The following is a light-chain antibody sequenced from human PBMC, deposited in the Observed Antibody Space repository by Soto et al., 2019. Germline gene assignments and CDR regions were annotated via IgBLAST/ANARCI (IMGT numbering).Light chain of an antibody. CDR2: GDT. CDR1: SSDIGGGYD. Sequence: QSVLTQPPSVSGAPGQRVTISCTGSSSDIGGGYDVHWYQHLPGSVPKLLIYGDTNRPSGVPDRFSGSKSGTSASLAITGLQAEDEADYYCQSYDSSLSGHAVFGGGTKLTVL. CDR3: QSYDSSLSGHAV. V-gene: IGLV1-40*01. J-gene: IGLJ2*01.